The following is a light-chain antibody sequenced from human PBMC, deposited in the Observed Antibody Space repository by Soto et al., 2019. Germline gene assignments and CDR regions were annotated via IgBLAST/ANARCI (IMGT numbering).Light chain of an antibody. CDR1: QSVSSNY. Sequence: EIVLTQSPGTLSLSPGERATLSCRTNQSVSSNYLAWYHQKPGQAPRLLIYGASSRATGIPDRFSGSGSGTDFTLTISRLEPDDFAVYYCQHYGSSSWTFGQGTKVDIK. V-gene: IGKV3-20*01. CDR3: QHYGSSSWT. J-gene: IGKJ1*01. CDR2: GAS.